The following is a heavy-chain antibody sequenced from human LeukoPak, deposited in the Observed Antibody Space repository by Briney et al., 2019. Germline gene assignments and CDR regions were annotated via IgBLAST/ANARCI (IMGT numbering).Heavy chain of an antibody. D-gene: IGHD3-22*01. CDR3: ARVRTWAYYYDSSGRFDY. CDR2: ISAYNGNT. J-gene: IGHJ4*02. Sequence: ASVKVSCKASGYTFTSYGISWVRQAPGQGLEWMGWISAYNGNTNYAQKLQGRVTMTTDTSTSTAYMGLRSLRSDDTAVYYCARVRTWAYYYDSSGRFDYWGQGTLVTVSS. CDR1: GYTFTSYG. V-gene: IGHV1-18*01.